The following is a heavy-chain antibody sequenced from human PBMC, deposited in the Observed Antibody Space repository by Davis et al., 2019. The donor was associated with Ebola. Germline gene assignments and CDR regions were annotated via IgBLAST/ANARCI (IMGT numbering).Heavy chain of an antibody. CDR1: GYTFASYD. J-gene: IGHJ4*02. Sequence: SVKVSCKASGYTFASYDINGVRQATGQGLEWMGRIIPILGIANYAQKFQGRVTITADKSTSTAYMELSSLRSEDTAVYYCARETYYYDSSGYYSVVGSDYWGQGTLVTVSS. V-gene: IGHV1-69*04. D-gene: IGHD3-22*01. CDR2: IIPILGIA. CDR3: ARETYYYDSSGYYSVVGSDY.